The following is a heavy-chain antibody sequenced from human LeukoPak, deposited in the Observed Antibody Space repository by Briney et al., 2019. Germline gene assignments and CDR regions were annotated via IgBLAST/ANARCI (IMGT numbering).Heavy chain of an antibody. V-gene: IGHV3-73*01. CDR1: GFNCSGSA. CDR2: TINKAHNYAT. CDR3: TTLNYVWGTYPPDY. J-gene: IGHJ4*02. D-gene: IGHD3-16*02. Sequence: GGSLKLSCAASGFNCSGSAIHWVRQASGKGQEWVVSTINKAHNYATAYGASVQGRFSISRDESKTTAYLQMNSLKTEDTAVYYCTTLNYVWGTYPPDYWGQGTLVTVSS.